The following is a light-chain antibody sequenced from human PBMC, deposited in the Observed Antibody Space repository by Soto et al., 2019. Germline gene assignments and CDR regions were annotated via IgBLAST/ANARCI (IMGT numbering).Light chain of an antibody. Sequence: EIVMTQSPATLSVSPGERATLSCRASQSVSSNLAWYQQKPGQAPRLLIHGASTRATGIPARFSGSGSGTEFTLTISSLQSEDFAVYYCQQYNNWQYTFGQGTKLEIK. V-gene: IGKV3-15*01. CDR3: QQYNNWQYT. CDR2: GAS. J-gene: IGKJ2*01. CDR1: QSVSSN.